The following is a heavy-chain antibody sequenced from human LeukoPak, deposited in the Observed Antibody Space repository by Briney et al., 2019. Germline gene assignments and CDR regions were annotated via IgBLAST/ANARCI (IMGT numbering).Heavy chain of an antibody. CDR2: ISSNGGS. CDR3: VDLWFRIKVVS. D-gene: IGHD2-21*01. CDR1: GFTFSSYA. V-gene: IGHV3-64D*06. Sequence: GGSLRLSCSASGFTFSSYAMHWVRQAPGKGLEYVSGISSNGGSVYADSVKGRFTTSRDNSKSTLFLQMSSLRAEDTAVYCCVDLWFRIKVVSWGQGTMVTVSS. J-gene: IGHJ3*01.